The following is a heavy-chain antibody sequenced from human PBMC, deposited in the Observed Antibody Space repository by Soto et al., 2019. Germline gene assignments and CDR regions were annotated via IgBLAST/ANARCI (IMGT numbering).Heavy chain of an antibody. CDR1: GGSISSGGYY. Sequence: QVQLQESGPGLVKPSQTLSLTCTVSGGSISSGGYYWSWIRQHPGKGLEWIGYIYYSGSTYYNPSLKSRVTIXVXTXENQFSRKLSSVTAADTAVYYCARHNYDSSGTAVDVWGQGTTVTVSS. CDR2: IYYSGST. CDR3: ARHNYDSSGTAVDV. J-gene: IGHJ6*02. D-gene: IGHD3-22*01. V-gene: IGHV4-31*03.